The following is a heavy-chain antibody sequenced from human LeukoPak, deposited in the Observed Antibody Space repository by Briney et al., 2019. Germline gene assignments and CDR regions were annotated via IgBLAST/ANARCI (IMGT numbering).Heavy chain of an antibody. D-gene: IGHD4-17*01. CDR3: AKGTVTNDAFDI. CDR1: GYTFTDYY. V-gene: IGHV1-2*06. CDR2: INPNSGGT. J-gene: IGHJ3*02. Sequence: ASVKVSCKASGYTFTDYYMQWVRQAPGQGLEWMGRINPNSGGTNYAQKFQGRVTMTRDTSISTAYMELSRLRSDDTAVYYCAKGTVTNDAFDIWGQGTMVTVSS.